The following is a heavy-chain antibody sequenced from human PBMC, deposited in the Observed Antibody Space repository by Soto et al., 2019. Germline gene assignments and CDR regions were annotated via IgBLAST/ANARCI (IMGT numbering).Heavy chain of an antibody. J-gene: IGHJ6*02. CDR2: IYYSGST. Sequence: SETLSLTCTVSGGSISIGDYYWRWIRQPPGKGLEWIGYIYYSGSTYYNPSLKSRVTISVDTSKNQFSLKLSSVTAADTAVYYCARDFGARDYYDSSGYYYYYYGMDVWGQGTTVTVSS. CDR3: ARDFGARDYYDSSGYYYYYYGMDV. D-gene: IGHD3-22*01. CDR1: GGSISIGDYY. V-gene: IGHV4-30-4*01.